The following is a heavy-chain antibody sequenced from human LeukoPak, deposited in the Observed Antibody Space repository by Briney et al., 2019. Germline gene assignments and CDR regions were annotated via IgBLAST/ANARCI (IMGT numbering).Heavy chain of an antibody. J-gene: IGHJ6*03. CDR2: MNPNSGAT. CDR3: ARVEEGYGSGRRENYYYYYMDV. D-gene: IGHD3-10*01. V-gene: IGHV1-2*02. CDR1: GYTFTAYY. Sequence: ASVKVSCKASGYTFTAYYIHWVRQAPGQGLEWMGWMNPNSGATKYAQKFQGRVTMTRDTSISTAYMELSRLRSDDTAVYYCARVEEGYGSGRRENYYYYYMDVWGKGTTVTISS.